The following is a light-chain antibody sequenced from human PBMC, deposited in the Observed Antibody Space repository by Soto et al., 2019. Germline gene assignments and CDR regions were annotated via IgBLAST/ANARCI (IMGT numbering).Light chain of an antibody. CDR2: SNN. CDR3: AAWDDSLNGHP. CDR1: SSNIGSNT. Sequence: QSVLTQPPSASGTPGQRVTISCSGSSSNIGSNTVNWYQQLPGTAPKLLIYSNNQRPSGVPDRFSGSKSGTSASLAISGLQSEDEADYYRAAWDDSLNGHPFGTGTKVTVL. V-gene: IGLV1-44*01. J-gene: IGLJ1*01.